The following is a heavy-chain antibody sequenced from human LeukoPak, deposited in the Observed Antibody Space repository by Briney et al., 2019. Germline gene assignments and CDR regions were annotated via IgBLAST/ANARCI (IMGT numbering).Heavy chain of an antibody. D-gene: IGHD3-16*01. CDR3: AKDGIMHSNGPPEFDP. CDR1: GFIFRSYG. J-gene: IGHJ5*02. Sequence: PGGSLRPSCVASGFIFRSYGIHWVRQAPGKGLEWVTFIHFDGSNEYYADFVKGRFTISRDNSKNTVYLQMNSLRAEDTAVYYCAKDGIMHSNGPPEFDPWGQGTLVSVSS. V-gene: IGHV3-30*02. CDR2: IHFDGSNE.